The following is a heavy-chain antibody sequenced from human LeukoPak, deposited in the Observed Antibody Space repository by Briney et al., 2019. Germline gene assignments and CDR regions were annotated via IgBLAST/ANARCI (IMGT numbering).Heavy chain of an antibody. CDR3: AKDGYYGSGSYPIDY. D-gene: IGHD3-10*01. Sequence: GGSLRLSCAASGFTFSSYAMSWVRQAPGKGLAWASAISGSGAGTYYADSVKGRFTISRDNSKNTLYLQMNSLRAEDTAVYYCAKDGYYGSGSYPIDYWGQGTLVTVSS. CDR2: ISGSGAGT. CDR1: GFTFSSYA. V-gene: IGHV3-23*01. J-gene: IGHJ4*02.